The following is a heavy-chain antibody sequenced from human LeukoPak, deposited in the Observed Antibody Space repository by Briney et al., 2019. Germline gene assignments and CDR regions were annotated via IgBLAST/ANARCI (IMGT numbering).Heavy chain of an antibody. J-gene: IGHJ4*02. D-gene: IGHD3-22*01. CDR1: GYTFTGYA. CDR3: ARGDLAWDSRVYFGAANDN. Sequence: ASVKVSCKASGYTFTGYAIGWVRQAPGQGLEWMGWVSAYNGRTNYEEKFQGRVTMTTDTPTSTGYMELRSLTSDDTAVYYCARGDLAWDSRVYFGAANDNWGQGTLVIVS. CDR2: VSAYNGRT. V-gene: IGHV1-18*01.